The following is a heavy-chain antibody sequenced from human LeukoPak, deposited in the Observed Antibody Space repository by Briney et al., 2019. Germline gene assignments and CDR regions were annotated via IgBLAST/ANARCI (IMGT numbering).Heavy chain of an antibody. CDR2: INHSGST. J-gene: IGHJ1*01. CDR3: ARGGQWLVRRYFQH. D-gene: IGHD6-19*01. V-gene: IGHV4-34*01. Sequence: SETLSLTCAVYGGSFSGYYWSWIRQPPGKGLEWIGEINHSGSTNYNPPLKSRVTISVDTSKNQFSLKLSSVTAADTAVYYCARGGQWLVRRYFQHWGQGTLVTVSS. CDR1: GGSFSGYY.